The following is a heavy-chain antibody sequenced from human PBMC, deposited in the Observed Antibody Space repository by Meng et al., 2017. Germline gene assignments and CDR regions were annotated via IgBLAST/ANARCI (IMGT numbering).Heavy chain of an antibody. Sequence: GESLKISCAASGFTFSSYAMSWVRQAPGKGLEWVSAISGSGGSTYYADSVKGRFTISRDNSKNTLYLQMNSLRAEDTAVYYCAKAFGPARPYYVDYWGQGTLVTVSS. CDR3: AKAFGPARPYYVDY. CDR1: GFTFSSYA. V-gene: IGHV3-23*01. D-gene: IGHD1-14*01. J-gene: IGHJ4*02. CDR2: ISGSGGST.